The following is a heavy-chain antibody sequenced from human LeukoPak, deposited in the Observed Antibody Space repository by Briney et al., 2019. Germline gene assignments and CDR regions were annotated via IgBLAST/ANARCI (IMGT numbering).Heavy chain of an antibody. V-gene: IGHV3-7*01. CDR1: GFSFNNYW. CDR2: IKHDGSET. CDR3: ASFWSAYYTLPFAY. D-gene: IGHD3-3*01. Sequence: GGSLRLSCAASGFSFNNYWMNWVRLAPGKGLEWVATIKHDGSETFYVDSVKGRFAISRDNTKKSLFLQMNSLRAEDTALYYCASFWSAYYTLPFAYWGKGTLVTVST. J-gene: IGHJ4*02.